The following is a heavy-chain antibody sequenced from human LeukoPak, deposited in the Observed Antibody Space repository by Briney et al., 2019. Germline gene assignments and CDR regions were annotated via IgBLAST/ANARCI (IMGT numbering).Heavy chain of an antibody. J-gene: IGHJ4*02. V-gene: IGHV4-61*01. CDR2: IYYSGST. D-gene: IGHD1-26*01. Sequence: SETLSLTCTVSGGSVSSGSYYWSWIRQPPGKGLEWIGYIYYSGSTNYNPSLKSRVTISVDTSKNQFSLKLSSVTAADTAVYYCAREATWLKPQYYFDYWGQGTLVTVSS. CDR1: GGSVSSGSYY. CDR3: AREATWLKPQYYFDY.